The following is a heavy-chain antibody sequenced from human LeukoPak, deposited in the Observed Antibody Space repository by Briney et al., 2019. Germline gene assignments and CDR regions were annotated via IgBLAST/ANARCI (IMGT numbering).Heavy chain of an antibody. CDR1: GFTFGDHA. J-gene: IGHJ6*02. V-gene: IGHV3-49*04. D-gene: IGHD5-18*01. Sequence: GRSLRLSCTASGFTFGDHAMSWVRQAPGKGLEWVGFIRSKAYGGTTEYAASVEGRFTISRDDSKNIAYLQMNSLKTEDTAVYYCTRGPIQLWRYCGMDVWGQGTTVIVSS. CDR2: IRSKAYGGTT. CDR3: TRGPIQLWRYCGMDV.